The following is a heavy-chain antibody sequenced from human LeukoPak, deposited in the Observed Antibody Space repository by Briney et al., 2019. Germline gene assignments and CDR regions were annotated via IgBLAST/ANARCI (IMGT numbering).Heavy chain of an antibody. Sequence: ASVKVSCKASGYTFTGYYMHWVRQAPGQGLEWMGWIKADSGGTNYAQRFQGRVTMTRDTSISTAYMDLSRLRSDDTAVYPCATSGYPYNAFDIWGQGTMVTVSS. V-gene: IGHV1-2*02. J-gene: IGHJ3*02. CDR2: IKADSGGT. CDR1: GYTFTGYY. D-gene: IGHD3-22*01. CDR3: ATSGYPYNAFDI.